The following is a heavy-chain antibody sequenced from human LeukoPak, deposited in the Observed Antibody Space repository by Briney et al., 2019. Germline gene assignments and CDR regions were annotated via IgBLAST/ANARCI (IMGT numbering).Heavy chain of an antibody. CDR2: ISGSSNYK. CDR3: ARDDSSGLYYFDY. CDR1: GFTFSSYG. V-gene: IGHV3-21*01. D-gene: IGHD3-22*01. J-gene: IGHJ4*02. Sequence: GGSLRLSCAASGFTFSSYGMSWVRQAPGKGLEWVSSISGSSNYKYYADSVRGRFTISRDNAKNSLYLQMTSLRAEDTAVYYCARDDSSGLYYFDYWGQGALVTVSS.